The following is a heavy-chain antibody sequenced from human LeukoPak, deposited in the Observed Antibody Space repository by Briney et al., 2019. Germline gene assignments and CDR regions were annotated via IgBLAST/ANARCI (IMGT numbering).Heavy chain of an antibody. CDR1: GGSISSGGYY. J-gene: IGHJ4*02. CDR3: ARATGYDSSGPYYFDY. V-gene: IGHV4-31*03. CDR2: IYYSGST. D-gene: IGHD3-22*01. Sequence: SETLSLTCTVPGGSISSGGYYWSWIRQHPGKGLEWIGYIYYSGSTYYNPSLKSRVTISVDTSKNQFSLKLSSVTAADTAVYYCARATGYDSSGPYYFDYWGQGTLVTVSS.